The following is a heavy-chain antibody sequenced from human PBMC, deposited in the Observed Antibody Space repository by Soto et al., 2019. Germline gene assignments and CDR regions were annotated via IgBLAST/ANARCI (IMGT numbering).Heavy chain of an antibody. J-gene: IGHJ4*02. CDR1: GFSFSNYW. Sequence: PGGSLRLSCAASGFSFSNYWMSWVRQAPGKGLEWVANIKPDGSEKWYVDSVKGRFTISRDNSKNTLYLQMNSLRAEDTAVYYCAKDHFDYWGQGTLVTVSS. V-gene: IGHV3-7*01. CDR2: IKPDGSEK. CDR3: AKDHFDY.